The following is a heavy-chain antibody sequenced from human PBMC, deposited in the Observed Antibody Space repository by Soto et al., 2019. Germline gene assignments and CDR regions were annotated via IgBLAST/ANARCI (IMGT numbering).Heavy chain of an antibody. CDR1: GGSISSSSYY. CDR3: ARYARYCSGGSCYDWFDP. J-gene: IGHJ5*02. V-gene: IGHV4-61*01. Sequence: SETLSLTCTVSGGSISSSSYYWSWIRQPPGKGLEWIGYIYYSGSTNYNPSLKSRVTISVDTSKNQFSLKLSSVTAADTAVYYCARYARYCSGGSCYDWFDPWGQGTLVTVSS. D-gene: IGHD2-15*01. CDR2: IYYSGST.